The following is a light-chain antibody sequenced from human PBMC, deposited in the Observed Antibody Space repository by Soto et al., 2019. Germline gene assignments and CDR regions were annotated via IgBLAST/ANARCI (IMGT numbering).Light chain of an antibody. CDR2: AAS. V-gene: IGKV1-39*01. CDR1: QNIGNY. CDR3: QQSYSTPIT. J-gene: IGKJ5*01. Sequence: DIQMSQSPSSLSASIGDRVTITGRSSQNIGNYVNWYQQKPGRAPKLLIYAASTLQRGVPSTFSGGGSGTYFTFTISSLQPEDFASYFCQQSYSTPITFGQGTRLEIK.